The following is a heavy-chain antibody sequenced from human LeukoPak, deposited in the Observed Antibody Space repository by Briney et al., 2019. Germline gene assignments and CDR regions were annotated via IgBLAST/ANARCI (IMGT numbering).Heavy chain of an antibody. CDR2: ISYSGRT. D-gene: IGHD7-27*01. Sequence: SETLSLTCTVSGGSISSYYWSWIRQPPGKGLEWIGYISYSGRTNYNPSLKSRVTISVDTSKNQFSLSLSSVTAADTAVYYCARKTGDLYYFDYWGQGTLVTVSS. V-gene: IGHV4-59*01. CDR3: ARKTGDLYYFDY. J-gene: IGHJ4*02. CDR1: GGSISSYY.